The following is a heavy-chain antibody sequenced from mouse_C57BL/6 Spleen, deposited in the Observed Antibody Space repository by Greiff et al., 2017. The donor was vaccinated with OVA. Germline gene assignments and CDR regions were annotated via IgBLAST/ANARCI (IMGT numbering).Heavy chain of an antibody. CDR2: IDPSDSET. Sequence: QVQLQQPGAELVRPGSSVKLSCKASGYTFTSYWMHWVKQRPIQGLEWIGNIDPSDSETHYNQKFKDKATLTVDKSSSTAYMQLSSLTSEDSAVYSCARSTGAYAMDYWGQGTSVTVSS. V-gene: IGHV1-52*01. CDR1: GYTFTSYW. J-gene: IGHJ4*01. CDR3: ARSTGAYAMDY.